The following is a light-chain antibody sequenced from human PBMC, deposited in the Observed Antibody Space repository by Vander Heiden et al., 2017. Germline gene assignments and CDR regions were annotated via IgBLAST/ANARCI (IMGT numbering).Light chain of an antibody. Sequence: QSALTQPPSVSGSPGQSVAISCTGTSSDVGSYNRVSWYQQPPGTAPKLRRYEVSNRPSGVPDRFSGSKSGNTASLTISGLQAEDEADYYCSSFTSSSTVLFGGGTKLTVL. CDR3: SSFTSSSTVL. J-gene: IGLJ2*01. V-gene: IGLV2-18*02. CDR1: SSDVGSYNR. CDR2: EVS.